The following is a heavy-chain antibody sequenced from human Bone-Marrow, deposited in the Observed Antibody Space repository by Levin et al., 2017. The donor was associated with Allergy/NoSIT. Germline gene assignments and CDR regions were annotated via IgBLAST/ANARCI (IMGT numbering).Heavy chain of an antibody. V-gene: IGHV3-48*02. CDR3: ARAVTPARITMVRGVITGPGPNYYGMDV. J-gene: IGHJ6*02. CDR2: ISSSSSTI. D-gene: IGHD3-10*01. Sequence: GGSLRLSCAASGFTFSSYSMNWVRQAPGKGLEWVSYISSSSSTIYYADSVKGRFTISRDNAKNSLYLQMNSLRDEDTAVYYCARAVTPARITMVRGVITGPGPNYYGMDVWGQGTTVTVSS. CDR1: GFTFSSYS.